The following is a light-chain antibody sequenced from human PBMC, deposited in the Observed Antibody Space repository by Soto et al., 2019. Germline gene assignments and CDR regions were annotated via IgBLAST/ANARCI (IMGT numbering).Light chain of an antibody. J-gene: IGKJ5*01. CDR2: GAS. V-gene: IGKV3-11*01. CDR3: QQRSNFIT. CDR1: QSVSSD. Sequence: EIVMTQSPATLSVSPGERATLSFRASQSVSSDLAWYHQKPGQAPRLLIYGASSRATGVPARFSGSGSGTDFTLTISSLESEDFAVYYCQQRSNFITFGQGTRLAIK.